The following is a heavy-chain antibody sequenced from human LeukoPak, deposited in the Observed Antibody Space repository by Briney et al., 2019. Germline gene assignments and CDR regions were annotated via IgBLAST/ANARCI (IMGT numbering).Heavy chain of an antibody. CDR1: EFAFSTYN. J-gene: IGHJ4*02. V-gene: IGHV3-48*02. CDR3: ARVAAGYSVNYFDY. D-gene: IGHD4-23*01. CDR2: ISTGSSTT. Sequence: GGSLILSCAASEFAFSTYNMNWVRQAPGKGLEWVSSISTGSSTTYYADSVKGRFTISRDNVENSLYLQMNSLRDEDTAVYYCARVAAGYSVNYFDYWGQGTLVTVSS.